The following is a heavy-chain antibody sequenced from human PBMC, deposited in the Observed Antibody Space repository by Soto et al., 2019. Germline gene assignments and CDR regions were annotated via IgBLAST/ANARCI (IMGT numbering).Heavy chain of an antibody. J-gene: IGHJ4*02. Sequence: LSLTCTVSGGSISSGGYYWSWIRQHPGKGLEWIGYIYYSGSTYYNPSLKSRVTISVDTSKNQFSLKLSSVTAADTAMYFCARGPLVVLNYFESWGQGTLVTVSS. CDR3: ARGPLVVLNYFES. CDR1: GGSISSGGYY. CDR2: IYYSGST. V-gene: IGHV4-31*03.